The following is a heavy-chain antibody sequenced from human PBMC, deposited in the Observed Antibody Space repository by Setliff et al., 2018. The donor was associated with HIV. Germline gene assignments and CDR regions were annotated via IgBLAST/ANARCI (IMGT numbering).Heavy chain of an antibody. CDR2: MYYGGST. D-gene: IGHD3-22*01. J-gene: IGHJ4*02. CDR3: ARGLYYDSKSLDY. Sequence: SETLSLTCTVSGGSISSSSYYWGWIRQSPGKGLEWIGSMYYGGSTFYNPSLKSRVTISEGTSKNQVSLKLSSMTAADTAIYYCARGLYYDSKSLDYWGQGTLVTVSS. V-gene: IGHV4-39*07. CDR1: GGSISSSSYY.